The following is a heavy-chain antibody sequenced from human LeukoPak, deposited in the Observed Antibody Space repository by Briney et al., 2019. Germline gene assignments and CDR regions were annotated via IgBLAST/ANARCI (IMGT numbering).Heavy chain of an antibody. CDR3: ARLGQWLLHTPHDY. D-gene: IGHD6-19*01. V-gene: IGHV4-59*11. CDR2: IYSGGST. CDR1: GGSISTHY. Sequence: PSETLSLTCTVSGGSISTHYWSWIRQPPGKGLEWIGCIYSGGSTNHNPSLKSRVTMSVDTSKNQFSLRLSSVTAADTAVYYCARLGQWLLHTPHDYWGQGTLVTVSS. J-gene: IGHJ4*02.